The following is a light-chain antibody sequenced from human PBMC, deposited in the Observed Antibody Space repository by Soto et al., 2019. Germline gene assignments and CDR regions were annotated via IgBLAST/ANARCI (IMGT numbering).Light chain of an antibody. CDR1: QDISNW. J-gene: IGKJ5*01. Sequence: DIQITQSPSTLSASVGDRLTITWQASQDISNWLNWYQQRPGKDPKPLTYEASNLEKGVPSRFSGSGSGTDFTLIIRSLQPADIAKYYCQQYDNLLPIIFGQGTRLEIK. CDR2: EAS. V-gene: IGKV1-33*01. CDR3: QQYDNLLPII.